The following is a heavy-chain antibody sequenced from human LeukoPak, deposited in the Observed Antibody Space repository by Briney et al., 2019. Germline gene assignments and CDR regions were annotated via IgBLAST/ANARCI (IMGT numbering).Heavy chain of an antibody. CDR3: ARDGGIVRAAYFDY. Sequence: ASVKVSCKASGYTFTGYYMHWVRQAPGQGLEWMGWINPNSGGTNYAQKFQGRVTMTRDTSISTAYMELSRLRSDDTAVYSCARDGGIVRAAYFDYWGQGTLVTVSS. V-gene: IGHV1-2*02. D-gene: IGHD1-26*01. CDR1: GYTFTGYY. J-gene: IGHJ4*02. CDR2: INPNSGGT.